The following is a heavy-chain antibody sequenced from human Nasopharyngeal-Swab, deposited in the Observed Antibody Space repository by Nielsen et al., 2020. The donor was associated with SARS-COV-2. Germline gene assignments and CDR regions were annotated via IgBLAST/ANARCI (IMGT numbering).Heavy chain of an antibody. Sequence: ESLKISCAASGFTFSNYWMSWVRQAPGKGLEWIGEIDLSGSANYNPSLRNRVSISVDTSKNQFSLQLTSVTAADTAIYYCARGSVGPRLRDWGQGTLVTVSS. D-gene: IGHD1-26*01. CDR3: ARGSVGPRLRD. CDR2: IDLSGSA. J-gene: IGHJ4*02. CDR1: GFTFSNYW. V-gene: IGHV4-34*01.